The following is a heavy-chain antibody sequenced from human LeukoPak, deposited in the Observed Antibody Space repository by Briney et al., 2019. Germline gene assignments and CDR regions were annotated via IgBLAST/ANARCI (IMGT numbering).Heavy chain of an antibody. CDR2: ISSSSSYI. CDR1: GFTFSSCS. J-gene: IGHJ4*02. CDR3: ARDQFGGSSWYEGY. D-gene: IGHD6-13*01. V-gene: IGHV3-21*01. Sequence: KPGGSLRLSCAASGFTFSSCSMNWVRQAPGKGLEWVSSISSSSSYIYYADSVKGRFTISRDNAKNSLYLQMNSLRAEDTAVYYCARDQFGGSSWYEGYWGQGTLVTVSS.